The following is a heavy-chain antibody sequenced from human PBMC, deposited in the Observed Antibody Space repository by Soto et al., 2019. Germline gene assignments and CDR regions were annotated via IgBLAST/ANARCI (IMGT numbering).Heavy chain of an antibody. Sequence: EVQLVESGGGLVQPGRSLRLSCAASGFTFDDYAMHWVRQAPGKGLEWVSGISWNSGSIGYADSVKGRFTISRDNAKNSLYLQMNSLRAEDTAVYYCARDIGGYSYGSNWFDPWGQGTLVTVSS. CDR3: ARDIGGYSYGSNWFDP. V-gene: IGHV3-9*01. J-gene: IGHJ5*02. CDR2: ISWNSGSI. CDR1: GFTFDDYA. D-gene: IGHD5-18*01.